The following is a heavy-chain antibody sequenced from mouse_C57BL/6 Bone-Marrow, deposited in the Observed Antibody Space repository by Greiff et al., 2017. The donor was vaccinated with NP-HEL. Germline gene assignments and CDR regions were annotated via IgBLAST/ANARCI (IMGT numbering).Heavy chain of an antibody. CDR1: GFSLTSYA. CDR2: RGKGGGT. CDR3: ARKGNDGYLDY. J-gene: IGHJ2*01. D-gene: IGHD2-3*01. V-gene: IGHV2-9-1*01. Sequence: QVQLKESGPGLVAPSQSLSITCTVSGFSLTSYAISWVRQPPGKGLEWLGGRGKGGGTNYNSALKSRLSISKDNSKSQVFLKMNSLQTDDTARYYCARKGNDGYLDYWGQGTTLTVSS.